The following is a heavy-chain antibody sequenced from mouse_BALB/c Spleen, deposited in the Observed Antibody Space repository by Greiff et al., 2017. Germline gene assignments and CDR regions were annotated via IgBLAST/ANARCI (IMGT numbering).Heavy chain of an antibody. J-gene: IGHJ1*01. V-gene: IGHV5-6-5*01. D-gene: IGHD2-3*01. CDR3: ARENDYWYFDV. Sequence: EVQGVESGGGLVKPGGSLKLSCAASGFTFSSYAMSWVRQTPEKRLEWVASISSGGSTYYPDSVKGRFTISRDNARNILYLQMSSLRSEDTAMYYCARENDYWYFDVWGAGTTVTVSS. CDR1: GFTFSSYA. CDR2: ISSGGST.